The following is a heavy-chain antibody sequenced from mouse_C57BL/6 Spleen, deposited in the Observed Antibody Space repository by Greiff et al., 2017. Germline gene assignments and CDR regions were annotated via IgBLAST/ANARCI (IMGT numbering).Heavy chain of an antibody. J-gene: IGHJ3*01. Sequence: EVQLQQSGPELVKPGASVKISCKASGYTFTDYYMNWVKQSHGKSLEWIGDINPNNGGTSYNQKFKGKATLTVDKSSSTAYMELRSLTSEDSAVYYCARPLITTVVEGWFAYWGQGTLVTVSA. CDR2: INPNNGGT. CDR1: GYTFTDYY. V-gene: IGHV1-26*01. D-gene: IGHD1-1*01. CDR3: ARPLITTVVEGWFAY.